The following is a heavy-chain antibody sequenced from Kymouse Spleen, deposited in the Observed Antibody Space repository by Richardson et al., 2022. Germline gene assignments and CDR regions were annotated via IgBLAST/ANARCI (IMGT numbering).Heavy chain of an antibody. V-gene: IGHV4-34*01. CDR1: GGSFSGYY. CDR2: INHSGST. Sequence: QVQLQQWGAGLLKPSETLSLTCAVYGGSFSGYYWSWIRQPPGKGLEWIGEINHSGSTNYNPSLKSRVTISVDTSKNQFSLKLSSVTAADTAVYYCARAITGTNPGFFDYWGQGTLVTVSS. J-gene: IGHJ4*02. CDR3: ARAITGTNPGFFDY. D-gene: IGHD1-7*01.